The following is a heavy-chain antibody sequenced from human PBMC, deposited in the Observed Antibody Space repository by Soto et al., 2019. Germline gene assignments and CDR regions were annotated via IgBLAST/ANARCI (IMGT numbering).Heavy chain of an antibody. CDR2: ISSSSSTI. CDR1: GFTFSSYS. Sequence: EVQLLESGGGLVQPGGSLRLSCAASGFTFSSYSMNWVRQAPGKGLEWVSYISSSSSTIYYADSVKGRFTISRDNAKNSLYLQMNSLRDEDTAVYYCARPDLGEIPGGMDVWGQGTTVTVSS. D-gene: IGHD3-10*01. J-gene: IGHJ6*02. V-gene: IGHV3-48*02. CDR3: ARPDLGEIPGGMDV.